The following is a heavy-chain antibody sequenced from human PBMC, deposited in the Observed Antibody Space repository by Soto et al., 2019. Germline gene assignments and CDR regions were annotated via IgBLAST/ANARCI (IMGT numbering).Heavy chain of an antibody. Sequence: SESLSLTCAVSGGSIDNRTYYWGWIRQPPGKGLEWIGSVYYSGSSYYSPSLKSRVTMSVDSSKNHFSLILDSVTAADTAVYYCVSINAGGWYYFDYWGQGILVTVSS. D-gene: IGHD6-19*01. CDR1: GGSIDNRTYY. CDR3: VSINAGGWYYFDY. CDR2: VYYSGSS. J-gene: IGHJ4*02. V-gene: IGHV4-39*02.